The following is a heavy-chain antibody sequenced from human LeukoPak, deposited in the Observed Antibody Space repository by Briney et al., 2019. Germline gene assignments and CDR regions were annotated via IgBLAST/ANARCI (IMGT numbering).Heavy chain of an antibody. Sequence: GGSLRLSCAASGFTFSSYGMHWVRQAPGKGLEWVAVISYDGSNKYYADSVKGRFTISRDNSKNTLYLQMNSLRAEDTAVYYCADAYYDFWSGYYLWGQGTLVTVSS. CDR2: ISYDGSNK. D-gene: IGHD3-3*01. V-gene: IGHV3-30*03. CDR3: ADAYYDFWSGYYL. CDR1: GFTFSSYG. J-gene: IGHJ4*02.